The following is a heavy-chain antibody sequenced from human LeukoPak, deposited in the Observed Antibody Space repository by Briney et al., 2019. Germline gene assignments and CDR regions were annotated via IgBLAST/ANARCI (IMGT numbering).Heavy chain of an antibody. J-gene: IGHJ4*02. CDR2: ISAYNGNT. V-gene: IGHV1-18*01. CDR1: GYTFTSYG. D-gene: IGHD2-15*01. Sequence: ASVKVSCKASGYTFTSYGISWVRQAPGQGLEWMGWISAYNGNTNYAQKPQGRVTMTTDTSTSTAYMELRSLRSDDTAVYYCARDVGYCSGGSCYPQTLDYWSQGTLVTVSS. CDR3: ARDVGYCSGGSCYPQTLDY.